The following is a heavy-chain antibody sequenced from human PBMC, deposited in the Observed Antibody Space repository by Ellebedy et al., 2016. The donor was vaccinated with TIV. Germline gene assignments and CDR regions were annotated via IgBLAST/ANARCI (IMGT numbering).Heavy chain of an antibody. J-gene: IGHJ4*02. D-gene: IGHD3-16*01. Sequence: ASGFTFSSYAMHWVRQAPGQGLEWMGIINPSGGSTSYAQKFQGRVTMTEDTSTDTAYMELSSLRSEDTAVYYCATTSRGEKLAEADYWGQGTLVTVSS. CDR3: ATTSRGEKLAEADY. CDR2: INPSGGST. V-gene: IGHV1-46*01. CDR1: GFTFSSYA.